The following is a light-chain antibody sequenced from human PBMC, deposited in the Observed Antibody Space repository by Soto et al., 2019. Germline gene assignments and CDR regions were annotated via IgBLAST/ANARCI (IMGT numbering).Light chain of an antibody. V-gene: IGKV3-20*01. CDR1: QSVSSSY. CDR2: GAS. J-gene: IGKJ4*01. CDR3: QQYGSSGLT. Sequence: EIVLTQSPGTLSLSPGERATLSCRASQSVSSSYLAWYQQKPGQAPRLLIYGASSRATGIPDRFSGSGSGTAFTLTTSRLEPEDFAVYYCQQYGSSGLTFGGGTKVEIK.